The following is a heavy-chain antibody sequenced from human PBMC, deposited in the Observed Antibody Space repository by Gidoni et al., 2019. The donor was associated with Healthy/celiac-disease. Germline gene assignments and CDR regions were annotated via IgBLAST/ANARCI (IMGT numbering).Heavy chain of an antibody. CDR1: GFTFSSYA. CDR3: AKGQGSGGSSSN. V-gene: IGHV3-23*01. J-gene: IGHJ4*02. D-gene: IGHD2-15*01. CDR2: ISGSGGST. Sequence: EVQLLESGGGLVQPGGSLRLSCAASGFTFSSYAMSWVRQAPGKGLEWVSAISGSGGSTYYADSVKGRFTISRDNSKNTLYLQMNRLRAEDTAVYYCAKGQGSGGSSSNWGQGTLVTVSS.